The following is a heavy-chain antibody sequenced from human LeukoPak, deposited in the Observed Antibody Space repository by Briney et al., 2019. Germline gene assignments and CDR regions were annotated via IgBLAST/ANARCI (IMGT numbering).Heavy chain of an antibody. CDR2: ISGSGGST. J-gene: IGHJ4*02. Sequence: PGGSLRLSCAASGFTFSSYGMSWVRQAPGKGLEWVSAISGSGGSTYYADSVKGRFTISRDNAKNSLYLQMNSLRAEDTAVYFCARAEGSYYGSGSSIDYWGQGTLVTVSS. CDR1: GFTFSSYG. V-gene: IGHV3-23*01. CDR3: ARAEGSYYGSGSSIDY. D-gene: IGHD3-10*01.